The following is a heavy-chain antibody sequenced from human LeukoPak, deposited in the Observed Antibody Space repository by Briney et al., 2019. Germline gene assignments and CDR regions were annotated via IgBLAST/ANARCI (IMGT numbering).Heavy chain of an antibody. J-gene: IGHJ3*01. CDR1: GGSISSSSYY. CDR3: AKLVTDYYDSSGGHAFDV. Sequence: SETLSLTCTVSGGSISSSSYYWGWIRQPPGKGLEWIGNIYYSGSTYYNPSLKSRVTISVDTSKNQFSLKLSSVTAADTAVYYCAKLVTDYYDSSGGHAFDVWGQGTMVTVSS. V-gene: IGHV4-39*07. D-gene: IGHD3-22*01. CDR2: IYYSGST.